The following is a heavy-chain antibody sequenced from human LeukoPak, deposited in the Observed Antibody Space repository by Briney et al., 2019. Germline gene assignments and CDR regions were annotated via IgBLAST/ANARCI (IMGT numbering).Heavy chain of an antibody. J-gene: IGHJ6*02. CDR1: GGSISSGGYY. CDR2: IYYSGST. V-gene: IGHV4-31*03. Sequence: SQTLSLTCTVSGGSISSGGYYWSWIRQHPGKGLEWIGYIYYSGSTYYNPSLKSRVTISVDTSKNQSSLKLSSVTAADTAVYYCAREYSSSWYVSPPNYYGMDVWGQGTTVTVSS. CDR3: AREYSSSWYVSPPNYYGMDV. D-gene: IGHD6-13*01.